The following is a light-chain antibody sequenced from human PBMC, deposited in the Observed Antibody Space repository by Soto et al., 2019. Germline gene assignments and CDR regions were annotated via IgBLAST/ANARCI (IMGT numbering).Light chain of an antibody. CDR3: QQYNYWPPWT. V-gene: IGKV3-15*01. Sequence: EILMTQSPATLSLSPGERATLSCRASQSVSSNLVWYQQKPGQAPRLLIYGASTRATGIPARFSGSGSGTEFTLTISSLQSEDFAVYYCQQYNYWPPWTFGQGTKVEIK. CDR1: QSVSSN. CDR2: GAS. J-gene: IGKJ1*01.